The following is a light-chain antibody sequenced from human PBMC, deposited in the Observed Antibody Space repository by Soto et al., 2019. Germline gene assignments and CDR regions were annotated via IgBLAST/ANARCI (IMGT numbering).Light chain of an antibody. CDR2: AAS. Sequence: DIQMTQSPSSLSASVGDRVTITCQASQNIRNYLNWYQQKPGDAPKLLIYAASTLQGAVPSRFSGSGSGTDFTLTISSLQPEVFATYHCQQGHSTPYTFGQGTRLEI. CDR1: QNIRNY. CDR3: QQGHSTPYT. V-gene: IGKV1-39*01. J-gene: IGKJ2*01.